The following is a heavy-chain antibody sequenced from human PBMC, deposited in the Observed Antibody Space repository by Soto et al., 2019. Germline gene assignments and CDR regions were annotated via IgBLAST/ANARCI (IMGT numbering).Heavy chain of an antibody. CDR3: ARGGLRYFDWLSKFDY. V-gene: IGHV1-8*01. J-gene: IGHJ4*02. D-gene: IGHD3-9*01. CDR2: MNPNSGNT. Sequence: ASVKVSCKASGYTFTSYDVNWVRQATGPGLEWMGWMNPNSGNTGYAQKFQGRVTMTRNTSISTAYMELSSLRSEDTAVYYCARGGLRYFDWLSKFDYWGQGTLVTVSS. CDR1: GYTFTSYD.